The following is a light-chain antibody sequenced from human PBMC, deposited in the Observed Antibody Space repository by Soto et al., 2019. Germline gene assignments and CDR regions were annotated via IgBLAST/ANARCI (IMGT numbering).Light chain of an antibody. J-gene: IGLJ1*01. CDR1: SSDVGSYNL. Sequence: QSALTQPASVSGSPGQSITISCTGTSSDVGSYNLVSWYQQHPGKAPKLMIYEVTQRPSGVANRFSGSKSGNTASLTISGLQAEDEAEYYCCSYAPSSTYVFGPGTKLTVL. CDR2: EVT. CDR3: CSYAPSSTYV. V-gene: IGLV2-23*02.